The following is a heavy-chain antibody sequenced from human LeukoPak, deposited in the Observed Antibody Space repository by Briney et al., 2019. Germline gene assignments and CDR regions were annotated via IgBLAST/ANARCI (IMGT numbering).Heavy chain of an antibody. CDR1: GGSISSYY. CDR2: IYYSGST. CDR3: ARDYRFIHTFHYFDY. J-gene: IGHJ4*02. Sequence: SETLSLTCTVSGGSISSYYWSWIRQPPGKGLEWIGYIYYSGSTNYNPSLKSRVTMSVDTSKNQFSLKLSSVTAADTAVYYCARDYRFIHTFHYFDYWGQGTLVTVSS. V-gene: IGHV4-59*01. D-gene: IGHD2-2*02.